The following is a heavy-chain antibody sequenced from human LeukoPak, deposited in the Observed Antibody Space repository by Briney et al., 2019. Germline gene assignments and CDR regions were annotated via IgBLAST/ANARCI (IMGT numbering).Heavy chain of an antibody. CDR1: GFTFSDYY. CDR3: ARDKRYSSSWYLKLDY. J-gene: IGHJ4*02. V-gene: IGHV3-11*05. Sequence: GGSLRLSCAASGFTFSDYYMGWIRQAPGKGLEWVSYISSSSSYTNYADSVKGRFTISRDNAKNSLYLQMNSLRAEDTAVYYCARDKRYSSSWYLKLDYWGQGTLVTVSS. D-gene: IGHD6-13*01. CDR2: ISSSSSYT.